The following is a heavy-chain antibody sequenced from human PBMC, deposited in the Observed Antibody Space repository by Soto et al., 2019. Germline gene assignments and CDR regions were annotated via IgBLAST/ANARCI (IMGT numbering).Heavy chain of an antibody. CDR1: SGSFSGYY. CDR2: INHSGST. CDR3: ARVRPRITIFGVVPTLFDP. D-gene: IGHD3-3*01. J-gene: IGHJ5*02. Sequence: SETLSLTCAVYSGSFSGYYWSWIRQPPGKGLEWIGEINHSGSTNYNPPLKSRVTISVDTSKNQFSLKLSSVTAADTAVYYCARVRPRITIFGVVPTLFDPWGQGTLVTVSS. V-gene: IGHV4-34*01.